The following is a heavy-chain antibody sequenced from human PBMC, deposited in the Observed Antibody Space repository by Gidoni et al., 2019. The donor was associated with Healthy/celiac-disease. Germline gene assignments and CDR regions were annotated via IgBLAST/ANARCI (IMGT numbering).Heavy chain of an antibody. V-gene: IGHV3-15*07. CDR3: TTEDQYSTSQYSSSWYFDY. D-gene: IGHD6-13*01. Sequence: AASGFTFSNAWLNWGRQAPGKGLEWVGRIKSKTDGGTTDYAAPVKGRFTISRDDSKNTLYLQMNSLKTEDTAVYYCTTEDQYSTSQYSSSWYFDYWGQGTLVTVSS. J-gene: IGHJ4*02. CDR1: GFTFSNAW. CDR2: IKSKTDGGTT.